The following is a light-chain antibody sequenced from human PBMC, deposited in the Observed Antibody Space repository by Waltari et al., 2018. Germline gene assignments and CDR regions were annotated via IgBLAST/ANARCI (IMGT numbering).Light chain of an antibody. CDR3: SSYTSSSTLV. CDR1: SSDVGGYNY. CDR2: DVS. V-gene: IGLV2-14*03. Sequence: QSALTPPASVSGSPGQPITISCPGTSSDVGGYNYFSWYQQHPGKAPKLMIYDVSNRPSGVSNRFSGSKSDNTASLTISGLQAEDEADYYCSSYTSSSTLVFGGGTKLTVL. J-gene: IGLJ2*01.